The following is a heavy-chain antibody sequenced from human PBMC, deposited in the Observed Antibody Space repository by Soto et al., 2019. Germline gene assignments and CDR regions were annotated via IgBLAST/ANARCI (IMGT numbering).Heavy chain of an antibody. V-gene: IGHV3-30*18. CDR3: AKGSEVARQELDY. CDR2: ISSDGSDK. D-gene: IGHD2-15*01. CDR1: GCTFSNFG. Sequence: QVQLVESGGGVVQPGRSLRLSCAASGCTFSNFGMHWVRQAPGKGLEWVAVISSDGSDKYYSDSVKGRFTISRDNSKNTLFLQMNSLRVEDTAVYYCAKGSEVARQELDYWGQGTLVTVSS. J-gene: IGHJ4*02.